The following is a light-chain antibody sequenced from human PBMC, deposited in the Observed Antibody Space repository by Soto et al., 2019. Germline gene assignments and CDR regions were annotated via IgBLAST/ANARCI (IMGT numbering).Light chain of an antibody. CDR1: QSISNW. Sequence: IHMTQSPSTLPASVGNRVTLTCRASQSISNWLAWYQQKPGTAPKVLIYHASNLQSGVPSRFSGTGSGTAFTLTISSLQPDDFATDYCQQYNSYSFGQGTKVDI. CDR2: HAS. CDR3: QQYNSYS. V-gene: IGKV1-5*01. J-gene: IGKJ1*01.